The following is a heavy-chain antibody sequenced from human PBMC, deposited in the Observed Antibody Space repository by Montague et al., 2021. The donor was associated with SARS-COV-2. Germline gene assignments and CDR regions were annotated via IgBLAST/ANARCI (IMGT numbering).Heavy chain of an antibody. J-gene: IGHJ4*02. CDR3: ARREYSYGWGD. CDR1: GGPISGSSDY. Sequence: ETLSLTCTVTGGPISGSSDYWGWIRQSPGKGLEWIAGVDYSGNTYYSPSLKSRLTISVDTSKNQFSLKLNSVTAADTALYYCARREYSYGWGDWGQGTLVTVSS. D-gene: IGHD5-18*01. CDR2: VDYSGNT. V-gene: IGHV4-39*01.